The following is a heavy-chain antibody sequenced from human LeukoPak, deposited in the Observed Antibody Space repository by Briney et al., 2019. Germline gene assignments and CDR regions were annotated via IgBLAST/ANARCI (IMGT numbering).Heavy chain of an antibody. CDR2: ISGSGRDT. V-gene: IGHV3-23*01. D-gene: IGHD6-6*01. CDR3: AKLAAPTGDFDY. Sequence: PGGSLRLSCAASGFTFSSYGMSWVRQAPGKGLEWVSAISGSGRDTYYADSVKGRITISRDNSKNTVFLQINSLRAEDTAVYYCAKLAAPTGDFDYWGQGTLVTVSS. J-gene: IGHJ4*02. CDR1: GFTFSSYG.